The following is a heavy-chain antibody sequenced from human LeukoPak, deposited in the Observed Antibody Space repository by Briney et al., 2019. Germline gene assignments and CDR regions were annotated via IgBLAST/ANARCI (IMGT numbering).Heavy chain of an antibody. CDR3: ARDEYGDYLDY. CDR1: GFTFSSYW. J-gene: IGHJ4*02. Sequence: PGGSLRLSCAASGFTFSSYWMSWVRQAPGKGLEWVANIKQDGSEKYYVDSVKGRFTISRDNSKNTLYLQMNSLRAEDTAVYYCARDEYGDYLDYWGQGTLVTVSS. V-gene: IGHV3-7*01. D-gene: IGHD4-17*01. CDR2: IKQDGSEK.